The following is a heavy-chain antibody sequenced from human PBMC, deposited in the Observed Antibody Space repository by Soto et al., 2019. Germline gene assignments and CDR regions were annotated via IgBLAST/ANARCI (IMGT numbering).Heavy chain of an antibody. V-gene: IGHV3-23*01. CDR1: GFTFSSYA. J-gene: IGHJ4*02. CDR3: AKVRHMGSLASYFDY. D-gene: IGHD6-13*01. CDR2: ISGSGGST. Sequence: GGSLRLSCAASGFTFSSYAMSWVRQAPGTGLEWVSAISGSGGSTYYADSAKGRFTISRDNSKNTLYLQMNSLRAEDTAVYYCAKVRHMGSLASYFDYWGQGTLVTVSS.